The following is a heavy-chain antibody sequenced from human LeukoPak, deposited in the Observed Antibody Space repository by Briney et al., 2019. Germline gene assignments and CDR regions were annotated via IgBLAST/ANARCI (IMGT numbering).Heavy chain of an antibody. Sequence: ASVKVSCKASGYTFTGYYMHWVRQAPGQGLEWMGWINPNSGGTSYAQKFQGRVTMTRDTSISTAYMELSRLRSDDTAVYYCARASTYYYGSGVRTLDFWGQGTLVTVSS. D-gene: IGHD3-10*01. CDR2: INPNSGGT. CDR3: ARASTYYYGSGVRTLDF. V-gene: IGHV1-2*02. CDR1: GYTFTGYY. J-gene: IGHJ4*02.